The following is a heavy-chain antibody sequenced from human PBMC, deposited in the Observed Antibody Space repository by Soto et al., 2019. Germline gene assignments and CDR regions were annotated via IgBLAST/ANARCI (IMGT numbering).Heavy chain of an antibody. CDR3: ARDGEGIAVPGNSFDI. CDR2: INAGNGNT. Sequence: ASVKVSCKASGYTFTSYAMHWVRQAPGQRLEWMGWINAGNGNTKYSQKFQGRVTITRDTSMSTAYMELGRLRSDDTAVYYCARDGEGIAVPGNSFDIWGRGTMVTVSS. D-gene: IGHD6-19*01. CDR1: GYTFTSYA. J-gene: IGHJ3*02. V-gene: IGHV1-3*01.